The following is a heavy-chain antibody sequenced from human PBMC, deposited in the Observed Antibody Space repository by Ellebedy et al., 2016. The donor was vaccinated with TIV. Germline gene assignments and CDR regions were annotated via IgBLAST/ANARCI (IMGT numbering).Heavy chain of an antibody. V-gene: IGHV3-23*01. D-gene: IGHD2-15*01. Sequence: PGGSLRLSCVASGFTFNTHAMNWVRQAPGKGLEWVSSLNYDSRSTYYASSVKGRFTISRDNPKKMLYLQRNSLRADDTAVYYCAKVAGIHPWYFDHWGQGTLVPVSS. CDR3: AKVAGIHPWYFDH. J-gene: IGHJ4*02. CDR1: GFTFNTHA. CDR2: LNYDSRST.